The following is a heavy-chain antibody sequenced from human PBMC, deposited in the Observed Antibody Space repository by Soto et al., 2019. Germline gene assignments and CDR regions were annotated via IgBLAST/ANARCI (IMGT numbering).Heavy chain of an antibody. Sequence: QVQLQESGPGLVKPSQTLSLTCTVSGGSIRSDDYYWSWIRQPPVKGLEWIGYIYYTGTTNYNPSRQSRVTISMDTSKNPFCLNLSSVNAADTAVYYCVRYRSKSPGYWDYWGQGTRVTV. J-gene: IGHJ4*02. D-gene: IGHD3-16*02. CDR2: IYYTGTT. CDR1: GGSIRSDDYY. V-gene: IGHV4-30-4*01. CDR3: VRYRSKSPGYWDY.